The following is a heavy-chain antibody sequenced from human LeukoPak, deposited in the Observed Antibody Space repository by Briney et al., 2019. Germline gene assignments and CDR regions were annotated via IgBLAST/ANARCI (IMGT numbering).Heavy chain of an antibody. V-gene: IGHV3-21*01. CDR2: ISSRSSYI. J-gene: IGHJ4*02. Sequence: KAGGSLRLSCAASGFNCNRYSMNWVRQAPGKGLEWVSSISSRSSYIYYADSVKGRFTISRDNTKNSLYLQMKGLRNENNAGFYCAGAYSTHGEYYLDYWGQGTLVTVSS. D-gene: IGHD4-11*01. CDR1: GFNCNRYS. CDR3: AGAYSTHGEYYLDY.